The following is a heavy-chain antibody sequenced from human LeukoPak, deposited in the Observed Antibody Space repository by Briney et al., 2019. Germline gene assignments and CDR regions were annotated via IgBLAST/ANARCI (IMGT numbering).Heavy chain of an antibody. CDR3: ARSDYYDSSGYYGNFDY. J-gene: IGHJ4*02. CDR2: ISSSSPYI. D-gene: IGHD3-22*01. Sequence: GGSLRLACAASGFTFSSYNMNWVRQAPGKGLEWVSSISSSSPYIHYADSVKGRFTISRDSAKNSLYLQMNSLRAEDTAVYYCARSDYYDSSGYYGNFDYWGQGTLVTVTS. CDR1: GFTFSSYN. V-gene: IGHV3-21*01.